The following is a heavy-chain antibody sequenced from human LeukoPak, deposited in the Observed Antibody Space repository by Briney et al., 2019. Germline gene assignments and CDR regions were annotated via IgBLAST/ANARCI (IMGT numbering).Heavy chain of an antibody. Sequence: PGGSLRLSCAAFGFTFSSYAMHWVRQAPGKGLEWVAVISYDGSNKYYADSVKGRFTISRDNSKNTLYLQMNSLRAEDTAVYYCASEGYDFWSGYYLGDYWGQGTLVTVSS. J-gene: IGHJ4*02. CDR3: ASEGYDFWSGYYLGDY. CDR1: GFTFSSYA. CDR2: ISYDGSNK. D-gene: IGHD3-3*01. V-gene: IGHV3-30*04.